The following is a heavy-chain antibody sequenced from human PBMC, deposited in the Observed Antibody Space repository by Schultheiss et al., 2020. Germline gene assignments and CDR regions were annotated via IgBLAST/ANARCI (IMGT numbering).Heavy chain of an antibody. CDR2: ISSGGSYI. CDR1: GFTFSSYS. Sequence: GESLKISCAASGFTFSSYSMNWVRQAPGKGLEWVSSISSGGSYIYYADSIKGRFTISRDNSKNTLYLQMNSLRAEDTAVYYCAKDRLVGATPWARTIDYWGQGTLVTVSS. D-gene: IGHD1-26*01. V-gene: IGHV3-21*04. CDR3: AKDRLVGATPWARTIDY. J-gene: IGHJ4*02.